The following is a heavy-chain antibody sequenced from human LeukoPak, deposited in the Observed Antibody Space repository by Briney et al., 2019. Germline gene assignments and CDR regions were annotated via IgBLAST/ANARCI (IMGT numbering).Heavy chain of an antibody. V-gene: IGHV1-69*04. CDR3: AREMVDYYYYYGMDV. CDR1: GGTFSSYA. CDR2: IIPILGIA. D-gene: IGHD3-10*01. J-gene: IGHJ6*02. Sequence: SVKVSCKASGGTFSSYAISWVRQAPGQGLEWMGRIIPILGIANYAQKFQGRVTITADKSTSTAYMELSSLRAEDTAVYYCAREMVDYYYYYGMDVWGQGTTVTVS.